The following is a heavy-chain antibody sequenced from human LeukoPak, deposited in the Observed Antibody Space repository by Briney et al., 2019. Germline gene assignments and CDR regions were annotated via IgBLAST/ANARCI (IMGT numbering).Heavy chain of an antibody. D-gene: IGHD2-2*03. CDR1: GGTFSSYT. CDR2: IIPILGIA. Sequence: ASVKVSCKASGGTFSSYTISWVRQAPGQALEWMGRIIPILGIANYAQKFQGRVTITADKSTSTDYMELSSLRSEDTAVYYCAREVVDIVVVPAAMGGWFDPWGQGTLVTVSS. CDR3: AREVVDIVVVPAAMGGWFDP. V-gene: IGHV1-69*04. J-gene: IGHJ5*02.